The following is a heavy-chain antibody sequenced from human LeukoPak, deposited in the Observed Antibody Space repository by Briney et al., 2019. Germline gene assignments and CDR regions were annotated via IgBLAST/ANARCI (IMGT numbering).Heavy chain of an antibody. D-gene: IGHD2-21*02. CDR3: ARARGYCAADCSRYAFDY. J-gene: IGHJ4*02. Sequence: GGSLTLSCAASGFTFSSYTMSWVRQAPGKGLEWVSTISNSGRNTFYTDSVKGRFTISRDNSKNTLYLQMNSLRAGDTAVYSCARARGYCAADCSRYAFDYWGQGTQVTVSS. CDR2: ISNSGRNT. CDR1: GFTFSSYT. V-gene: IGHV3-23*01.